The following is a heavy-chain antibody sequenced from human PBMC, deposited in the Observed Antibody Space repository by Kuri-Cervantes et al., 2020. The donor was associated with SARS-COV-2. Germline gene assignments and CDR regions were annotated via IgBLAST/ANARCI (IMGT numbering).Heavy chain of an antibody. CDR1: GYSNSSGYY. CDR3: ARGSESPPFDY. CDR2: IYHSGST. V-gene: IGHV4-38-2*01. D-gene: IGHD2/OR15-2a*01. J-gene: IGHJ4*02. Sequence: GSLRLSCAVSGYSNSSGYYWGWIRQPPGKGLEWIGSIYHSGSTYYNPSLKSRVTISVDTSKNQFSLKLSSVTAADTAVYYCARGSESPPFDYWGQGTLVTVSS.